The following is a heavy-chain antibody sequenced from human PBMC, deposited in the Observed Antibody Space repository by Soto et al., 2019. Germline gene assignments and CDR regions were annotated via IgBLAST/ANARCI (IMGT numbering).Heavy chain of an antibody. D-gene: IGHD6-19*01. J-gene: IGHJ1*01. CDR2: ISGSGGST. V-gene: IGHV3-23*01. CDR1: GFTFSSYA. CDR3: AKDGYSSGWRQGGSEYFQH. Sequence: GGSLRLSCAASGFTFSSYAMSWVRQAPGKGLEWVSAISGSGGSTYYADSVKGRFTISRDNSKNTLYLQMNSLRAEDTAVYYCAKDGYSSGWRQGGSEYFQHWGQGTLVTVSS.